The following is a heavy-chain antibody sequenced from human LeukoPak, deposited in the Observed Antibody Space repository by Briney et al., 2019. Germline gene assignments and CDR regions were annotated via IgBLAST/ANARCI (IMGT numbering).Heavy chain of an antibody. V-gene: IGHV4-31*03. CDR2: IYYSGST. CDR1: GGSISSGGYY. Sequence: SQTLSLTCTVSGGSISSGGYYWSWIRQHPGKGLEWIGYIYYSGSTYYNPSLKSRVTISVDTSKNQFSLKLSSVTAADTAVYYCARDSTQSYYDFWSGYYSRPDAFDIWGQGTMVTVSS. J-gene: IGHJ3*02. CDR3: ARDSTQSYYDFWSGYYSRPDAFDI. D-gene: IGHD3-3*01.